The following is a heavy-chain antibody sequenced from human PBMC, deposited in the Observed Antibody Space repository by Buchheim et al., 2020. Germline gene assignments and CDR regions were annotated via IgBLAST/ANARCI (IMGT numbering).Heavy chain of an antibody. J-gene: IGHJ4*02. Sequence: EVQLLESGGGLVQPGGSLRLSCAASGFTFSSYAMNWVRQATGKGLEWVSGISGSAERTYYADYVKGRFTISRDTFKNTLYLQVNSLRAEDTAVYYCANILFGSRGQGTL. CDR3: ANILFGS. V-gene: IGHV3-23*01. CDR1: GFTFSSYA. CDR2: ISGSAERT. D-gene: IGHD3-10*02.